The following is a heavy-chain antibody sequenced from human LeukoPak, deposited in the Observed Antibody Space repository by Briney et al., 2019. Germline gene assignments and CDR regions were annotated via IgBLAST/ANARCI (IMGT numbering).Heavy chain of an antibody. Sequence: ASVKVSCKASDYTFTSYGISWVRQAPGQGLEWMGWISPYDGNTNYAQKLQGRVTMTTDTSTSTAYMELRSLRSDDTVVYYCARDRLVLWFGESSSFDYWGQGTLVTVSS. CDR3: ARDRLVLWFGESSSFDY. J-gene: IGHJ4*02. CDR2: ISPYDGNT. V-gene: IGHV1-18*04. CDR1: DYTFTSYG. D-gene: IGHD3-10*01.